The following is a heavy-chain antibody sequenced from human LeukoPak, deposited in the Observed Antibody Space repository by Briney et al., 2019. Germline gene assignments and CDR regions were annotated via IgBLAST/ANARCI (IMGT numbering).Heavy chain of an antibody. V-gene: IGHV1-18*01. Sequence: GASVKVSCKASGYTFTSYGISWVRQAPGQGLEWMGWISAYNGNTNYAQKLQGRVTMTTDTSTSTAYMELRSLRSDDTAVYYCARDCSGGSCYSGSYNWFDPWGQGTLVTVSS. CDR3: ARDCSGGSCYSGSYNWFDP. CDR1: GYTFTSYG. D-gene: IGHD2-15*01. J-gene: IGHJ5*02. CDR2: ISAYNGNT.